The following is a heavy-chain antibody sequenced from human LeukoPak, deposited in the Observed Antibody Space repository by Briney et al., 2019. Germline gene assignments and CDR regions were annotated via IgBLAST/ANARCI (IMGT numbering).Heavy chain of an antibody. CDR2: ITASGNTA. Sequence: GGSLRLSCTASVVSFTVYAMRWGRQAPGMGLDWVSGITASGNTAYYADSVKGRFTISRDNSKNTLYLQINSLRAEDTAVYYCAKDVRSSGWYKDSWGQGTQVTVSS. CDR3: AKDVRSSGWYKDS. V-gene: IGHV3-23*01. D-gene: IGHD6-19*01. CDR1: VVSFTVYA. J-gene: IGHJ4*02.